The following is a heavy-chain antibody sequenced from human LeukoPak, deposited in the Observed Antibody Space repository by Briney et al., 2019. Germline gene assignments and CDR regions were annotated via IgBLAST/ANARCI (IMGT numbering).Heavy chain of an antibody. CDR2: IYSGGST. D-gene: IGHD3-22*01. CDR1: GFTVSSNY. Sequence: PGGSLRLSCAASGFTVSSNYMSWVRQAPGKGLEWVSVIYSGGSTYYADSVKGRFTISRDNSKNTLYLQMNSLRAEDTAVYYCARSYYYDSSGYYGTYYFDYWGQGTLVTVSS. CDR3: ARSYYYDSSGYYGTYYFDY. J-gene: IGHJ4*02. V-gene: IGHV3-53*01.